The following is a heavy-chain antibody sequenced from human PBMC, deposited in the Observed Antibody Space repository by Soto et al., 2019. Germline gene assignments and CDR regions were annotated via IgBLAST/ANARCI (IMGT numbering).Heavy chain of an antibody. CDR2: IYATGTT. Sequence: SETLSLTCTVSCASISGFYWSWIRKSSGKGLEWIGRIYATGTTDYNPSLKSRVMMSVDTSKKQFSLTLRSVTAADTAVYYCGGEGTKTLRDCFDPGGQGISVTVPS. CDR1: CASISGFY. J-gene: IGHJ5*02. CDR3: GGEGTKTLRDCFDP. D-gene: IGHD1-1*01. V-gene: IGHV4-4*07.